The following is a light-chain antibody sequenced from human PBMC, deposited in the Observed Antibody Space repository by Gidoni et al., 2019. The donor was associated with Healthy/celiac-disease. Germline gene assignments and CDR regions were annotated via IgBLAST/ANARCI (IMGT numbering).Light chain of an antibody. CDR1: QSISSY. CDR2: AAS. Sequence: DIQMTQSPSSLSASVGDRVTITCRASQSISSYLNWYQQKPGKAPKLLIYAASSLQSGVPSRFSGSGSGTDFTITSRSLQPEDFATYYCQQSYSTPGITFGPGTKVDIK. V-gene: IGKV1-39*01. J-gene: IGKJ3*01. CDR3: QQSYSTPGIT.